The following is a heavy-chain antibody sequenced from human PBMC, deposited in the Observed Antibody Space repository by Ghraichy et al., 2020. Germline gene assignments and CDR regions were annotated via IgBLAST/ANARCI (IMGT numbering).Heavy chain of an antibody. J-gene: IGHJ4*02. V-gene: IGHV3-7*01. CDR2: IKQDGSEK. CDR1: GFTFSSYW. Sequence: GGSLRLSCAASGFTFSSYWMSWVRQAPGKGLEWVANIKQDGSEKYYVDSVKGRFTISRDNAKNSLYLQMNSLRAEDTAVYYCARDNEKYSSSSDYWGQGTLVTVSS. D-gene: IGHD6-6*01. CDR3: ARDNEKYSSSSDY.